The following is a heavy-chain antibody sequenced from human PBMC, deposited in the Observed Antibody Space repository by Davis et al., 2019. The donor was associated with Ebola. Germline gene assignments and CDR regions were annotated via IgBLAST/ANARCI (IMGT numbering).Heavy chain of an antibody. CDR3: ARDFVVVPAADYILPGYYDYMDV. CDR1: GYTFTSYG. D-gene: IGHD2-2*01. J-gene: IGHJ6*03. Sequence: SVKVSCKASGYTFTSYGISWVRQAPGQGLEWMGGIIPIFGTANYAQKFQGRVTITADESTSTAYMELSSLRSEDTAVYYCARDFVVVPAADYILPGYYDYMDVWGKGTTVTVSS. CDR2: IIPIFGTA. V-gene: IGHV1-69*13.